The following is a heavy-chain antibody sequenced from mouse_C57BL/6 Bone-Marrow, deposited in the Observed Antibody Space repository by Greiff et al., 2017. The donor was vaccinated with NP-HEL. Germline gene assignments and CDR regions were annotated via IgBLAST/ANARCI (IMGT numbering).Heavy chain of an antibody. Sequence: VQGVESGAELVRPGTSVKLSCKASGYTFTSYWMHWVKQRPGQGLEWIGEIDPSDSYTNYNQKFKGKSTLTVDKSSSTAYMQLSSLTSEDSAVYYCARDDGYYVFAYWGQGTLVTVSA. V-gene: IGHV1-59*01. D-gene: IGHD2-3*01. CDR2: IDPSDSYT. CDR1: GYTFTSYW. CDR3: ARDDGYYVFAY. J-gene: IGHJ3*01.